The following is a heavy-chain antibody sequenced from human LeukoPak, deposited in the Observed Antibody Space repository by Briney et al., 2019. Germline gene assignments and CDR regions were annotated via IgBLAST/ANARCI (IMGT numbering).Heavy chain of an antibody. CDR1: GYTFTSYY. J-gene: IGHJ6*02. V-gene: IGHV1-46*01. Sequence: ASVKVSCKASGYTFTSYYMHWVRQAPGQGLEWMGIINPSGGSTSYAQKFQGRVTITRDTSTSTVYMELSSLRSEDTAVYYCARDPAIAAEVLNYGMDVWDQGTTVTVSS. D-gene: IGHD6-13*01. CDR2: INPSGGST. CDR3: ARDPAIAAEVLNYGMDV.